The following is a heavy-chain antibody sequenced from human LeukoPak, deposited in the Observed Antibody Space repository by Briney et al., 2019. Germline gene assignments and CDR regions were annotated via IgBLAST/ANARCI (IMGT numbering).Heavy chain of an antibody. CDR3: ARIIRGYYYYYGMDV. Sequence: SETLSLTCAVYGGSFSGYYWSWIRQPPGKGLEWIGEINHSGSTIYNPSLKSRVTISVDTSKNQFSLKLSSVTAADTAVYYCARIIRGYYYYYGMDVWGQGTTVTVSS. V-gene: IGHV4-34*01. CDR2: INHSGST. CDR1: GGSFSGYY. J-gene: IGHJ6*02.